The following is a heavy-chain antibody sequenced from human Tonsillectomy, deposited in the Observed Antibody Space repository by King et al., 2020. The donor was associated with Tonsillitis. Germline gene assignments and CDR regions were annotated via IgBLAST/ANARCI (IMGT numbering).Heavy chain of an antibody. D-gene: IGHD6-19*01. CDR2: ISWNSGSI. Sequence: VQLVESGGGLVQPGRSLRLSCAASGFTFDDYAIHWVRQAPGKGLEWVSGISWNSGSIGYADSVKGRFTNSRDNAKNSLYLQMNSLRAEDTALYYCAKARYSSGWANWFDPWGQGTLVTVSS. CDR1: GFTFDDYA. V-gene: IGHV3-9*01. J-gene: IGHJ5*02. CDR3: AKARYSSGWANWFDP.